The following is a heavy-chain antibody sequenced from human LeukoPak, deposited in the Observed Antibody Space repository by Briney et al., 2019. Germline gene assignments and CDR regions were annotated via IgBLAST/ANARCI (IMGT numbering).Heavy chain of an antibody. J-gene: IGHJ4*02. Sequence: ASVKVSCKASGYTFTDYCMHWVRQAPGQGLEWMGWINPNSGATNYEQKFQGRVTITRDTSISTAYMELSRLRFDDTAVYYCARGGSGCTSWKDHWGQGTLVTVSS. CDR1: GYTFTDYC. V-gene: IGHV1-2*02. D-gene: IGHD2-2*01. CDR2: INPNSGAT. CDR3: ARGGSGCTSWKDH.